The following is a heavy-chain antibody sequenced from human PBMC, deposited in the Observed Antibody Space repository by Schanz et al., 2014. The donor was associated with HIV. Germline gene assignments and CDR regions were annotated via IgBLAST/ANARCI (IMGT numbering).Heavy chain of an antibody. V-gene: IGHV3-23*04. Sequence: VQLVESGGDLVKPGGSLRLSCAASGFTFSSYAMSWVRLAPGKGLEWVSTVGYGGDNTYYADSVKGRFTISRDNSKNTLFLQMNSVKVDDTAVYFCAKGRYMGATLVQFDYWGQGTLVTVPS. CDR1: GFTFSSYA. J-gene: IGHJ4*02. D-gene: IGHD1-26*01. CDR3: AKGRYMGATLVQFDY. CDR2: VGYGGDNT.